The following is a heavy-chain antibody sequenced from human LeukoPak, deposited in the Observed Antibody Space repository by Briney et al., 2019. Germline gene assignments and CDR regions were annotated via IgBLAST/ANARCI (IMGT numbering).Heavy chain of an antibody. V-gene: IGHV4-59*01. CDR3: AREGDFRNFDY. J-gene: IGHJ4*02. D-gene: IGHD2-21*02. Sequence: SETLSLTCTVSGGSITSYYWSWLRQPPGKGLEWIGYIYYSGRTNYNPSLKSRVTISVDTSKNQFSLKLSSVTAADTAVYYCAREGDFRNFDYWGQGTLVTVSS. CDR1: GGSITSYY. CDR2: IYYSGRT.